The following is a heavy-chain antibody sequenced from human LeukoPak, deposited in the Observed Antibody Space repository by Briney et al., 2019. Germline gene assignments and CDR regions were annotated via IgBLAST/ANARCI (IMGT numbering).Heavy chain of an antibody. V-gene: IGHV1-24*01. Sequence: AASVKVSCKVSGYTLTELSMHWVQQAPGKGLEWMGGFDPEDGETIYAQKFQGRVTITTDESTSTAYMELSSLRSEDTAVYYCAREKRSSPYYYYYMDVWGKGTTVTVSS. CDR3: AREKRSSPYYYYYMDV. CDR2: FDPEDGET. CDR1: GYTLTELS. D-gene: IGHD6-6*01. J-gene: IGHJ6*03.